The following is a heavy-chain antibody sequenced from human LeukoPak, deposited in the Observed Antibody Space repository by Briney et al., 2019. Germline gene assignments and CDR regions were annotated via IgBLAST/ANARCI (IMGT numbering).Heavy chain of an antibody. CDR1: GFTFTSSA. CDR2: IVVGSGNT. Sequence: GASVKVSCKASGFTFTSSAMQWVRQARGQRLEWIGWIVVGSGNTNYAQKFQERATITRDMSTSTAYMELSSLRSEDTAVYYCASRSNYYDSSGYYYGFDYWGQGTLVTVSS. V-gene: IGHV1-58*02. J-gene: IGHJ4*02. CDR3: ASRSNYYDSSGYYYGFDY. D-gene: IGHD3-22*01.